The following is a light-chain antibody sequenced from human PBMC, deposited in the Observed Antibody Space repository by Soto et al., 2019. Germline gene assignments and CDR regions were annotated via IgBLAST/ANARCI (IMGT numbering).Light chain of an antibody. CDR1: GSNVGASYD. J-gene: IGLJ2*01. CDR3: AAWDDSLNVVL. V-gene: IGLV1-44*01. Sequence: QSVLTQPPSVSGAPGQTITMSCTGSGSNVGASYDVHWYQVLPGAGPRLLIYSNDQRPSGVPDRFSGSKSGTSASLAISGLQSEDEADYYCAAWDDSLNVVLFGGGTKLTVL. CDR2: SND.